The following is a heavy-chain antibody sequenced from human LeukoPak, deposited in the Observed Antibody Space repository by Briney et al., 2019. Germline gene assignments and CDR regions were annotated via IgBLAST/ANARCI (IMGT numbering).Heavy chain of an antibody. D-gene: IGHD6-6*01. J-gene: IGHJ5*02. V-gene: IGHV1-2*02. CDR1: GFTFSSYG. CDR3: ARARIAARRQSNWFDP. CDR2: INPNSGGT. Sequence: GGSLRLSCAASGFTFSSYGMHWVRQAPGQGLEWMGWINPNSGGTNYAQKFQGRVTMTRDTSISTAYMELSRLRSDDTAVYYCARARIAARRQSNWFDPWGQGTLVTVSS.